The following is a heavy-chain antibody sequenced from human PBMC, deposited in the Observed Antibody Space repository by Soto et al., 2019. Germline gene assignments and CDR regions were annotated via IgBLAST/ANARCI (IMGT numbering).Heavy chain of an antibody. CDR1: GGSISSGDYY. V-gene: IGHV4-30-4*01. CDR3: ARGGDVWLRSFYYGMDV. D-gene: IGHD5-12*01. Sequence: SETLSLTCTVSGGSISSGDYYWSWIRQPPGKGLEWIGYIYYSGSTYYNPSLKSRVTISVDTSKNQFSLKLSSVTAADTAVYYCARGGDVWLRSFYYGMDVWGQGTTVTVSS. J-gene: IGHJ6*02. CDR2: IYYSGST.